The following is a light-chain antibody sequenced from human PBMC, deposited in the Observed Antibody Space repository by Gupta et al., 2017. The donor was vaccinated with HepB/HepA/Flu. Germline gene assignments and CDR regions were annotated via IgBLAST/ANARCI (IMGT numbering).Light chain of an antibody. J-gene: IGKJ1*01. V-gene: IGKV2-28*01. Sequence: TAMTQSPLSLPLPPGEPPSLSRRSSQSRLHSNGYNYLDWYLQRPGQASQLLIYLGSNRAAGVPDRFSGSGSGTDFTLKISRVEAEDVGVYYCRESLQTTWTFGEGTRVEIK. CDR3: RESLQTTWT. CDR2: LGS. CDR1: QSRLHSNGYNY.